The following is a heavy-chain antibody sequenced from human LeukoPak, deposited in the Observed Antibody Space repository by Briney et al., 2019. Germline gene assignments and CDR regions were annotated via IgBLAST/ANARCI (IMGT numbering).Heavy chain of an antibody. D-gene: IGHD2-21*01. CDR3: ARALVVVIAMGDY. CDR2: IDPNSGGT. CDR1: GYTFTGYY. J-gene: IGHJ4*02. V-gene: IGHV1-2*02. Sequence: ASVKVSCKASGYTFTGYYMHWVRQAPGQGLEWMGWIDPNSGGTNYAQKFQGRVTMTRDTSISTAYMELSRLRSDDTAVYYCARALVVVIAMGDYGGQGTLVTVSS.